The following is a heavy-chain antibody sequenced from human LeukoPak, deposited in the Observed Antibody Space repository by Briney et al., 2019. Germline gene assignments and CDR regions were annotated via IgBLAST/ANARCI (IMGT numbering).Heavy chain of an antibody. CDR3: ARSLSSIAARSLNY. D-gene: IGHD6-6*01. V-gene: IGHV4-59*01. J-gene: IGHJ4*02. CDR2: IYYSGST. Sequence: SETLSLTCTVSGGSIRSYYWSWIRQPPGKGLEWIGYIYYSGSTNYNPSLKSRVTISVDTSKNQFSLKLNSVTAADTAVYYCARSLSSIAARSLNYWGQGTLVTVSS. CDR1: GGSIRSYY.